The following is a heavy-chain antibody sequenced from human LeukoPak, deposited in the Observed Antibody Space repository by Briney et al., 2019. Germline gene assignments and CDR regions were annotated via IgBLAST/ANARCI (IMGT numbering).Heavy chain of an antibody. CDR3: ARAGGGYVPTRFGY. V-gene: IGHV1-18*01. D-gene: IGHD5-12*01. CDR2: ISAYNGNT. CDR1: GYTFTSYD. J-gene: IGHJ4*02. Sequence: ASVKVSCKASGYTFTSYDINWVRQATGQGLEWMGWISAYNGNTNYAQKLQGRVTMTTDTSTSTAYMELRSLRSDDTAVYYCARAGGGYVPTRFGYWGQGTLVTVFS.